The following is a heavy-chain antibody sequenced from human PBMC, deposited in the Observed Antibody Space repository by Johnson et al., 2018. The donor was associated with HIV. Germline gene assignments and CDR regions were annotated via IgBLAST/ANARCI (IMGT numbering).Heavy chain of an antibody. CDR1: GFTFDNFA. D-gene: IGHD2-2*01. Sequence: VQLVESGGGVVQPGRSLRLSCAVSGFTFDNFAMHWVRQAPGKGLEWVSSISWDSGTIGYADSVKGRFPISRDNAKNSLYLQMNSLRAEDTALYYCARVGEYCSSTSCSGAFDIWGQGTMVAVSS. CDR2: ISWDSGTI. CDR3: ARVGEYCSSTSCSGAFDI. V-gene: IGHV3-9*01. J-gene: IGHJ3*02.